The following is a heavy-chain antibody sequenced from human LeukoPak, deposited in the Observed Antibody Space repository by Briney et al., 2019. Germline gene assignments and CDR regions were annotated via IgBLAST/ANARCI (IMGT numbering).Heavy chain of an antibody. J-gene: IGHJ4*02. CDR3: AKEGTMTTVTISWFDY. Sequence: PGGSLRLSFAASGFTFSSYGMHWVRQAPGKGLEWVAFIRYDGSNKYYADSVKGRFTISRDNSKNTLYLQMNSLRAEDTAVYYCAKEGTMTTVTISWFDYWGQGTLVTVSS. CDR2: IRYDGSNK. D-gene: IGHD4-17*01. V-gene: IGHV3-30*02. CDR1: GFTFSSYG.